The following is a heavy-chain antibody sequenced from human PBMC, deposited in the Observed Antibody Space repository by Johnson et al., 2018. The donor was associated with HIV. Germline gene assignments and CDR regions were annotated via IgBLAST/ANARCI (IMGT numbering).Heavy chain of an antibody. V-gene: IGHV3-7*03. D-gene: IGHD5-18*01. CDR1: GFTFSSYW. CDR2: INQDGSQK. Sequence: MQLVESGGGLVQPGGSLRLSCAASGFTFSSYWMSWVRQAPGKGLEWVANINQDGSQKNYVDSVKGRFTISRDNAKNSLFLQMNSLRAEDTALYYCLRCVGVYGYDECDAFDIWGQGTMVTIS. CDR3: LRCVGVYGYDECDAFDI. J-gene: IGHJ3*02.